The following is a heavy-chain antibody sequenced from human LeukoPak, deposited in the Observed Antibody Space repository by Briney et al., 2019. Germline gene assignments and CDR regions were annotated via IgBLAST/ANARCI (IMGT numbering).Heavy chain of an antibody. J-gene: IGHJ4*02. CDR2: IYYSGST. Sequence: PSQTLSLTCTVSGGSISSGDYYWSWIRQPPGKGLEWIGYIYYSGSTYYNPSLKSRVTISVDTSKNQFSLKPSSVTAADTAVYYCARAQVVVITLFDYWGQGTLVTVSS. V-gene: IGHV4-30-4*01. D-gene: IGHD3-22*01. CDR1: GGSISSGDYY. CDR3: ARAQVVVITLFDY.